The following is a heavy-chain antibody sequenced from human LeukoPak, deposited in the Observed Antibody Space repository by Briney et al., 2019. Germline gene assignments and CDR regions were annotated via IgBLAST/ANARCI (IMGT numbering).Heavy chain of an antibody. Sequence: SETLSLTCTVSGGSISSSSYYWGWIRQPPGKGLEWIGSIYYSGSTYYNPSLKSRVTISVDTSKNQFSLKLSSVTAADTAVYYCARLPRAVAGTPRFEDHPPEDYWGQGTLVTVSS. CDR3: ARLPRAVAGTPRFEDHPPEDY. J-gene: IGHJ4*02. V-gene: IGHV4-39*01. D-gene: IGHD6-19*01. CDR2: IYYSGST. CDR1: GGSISSSSYY.